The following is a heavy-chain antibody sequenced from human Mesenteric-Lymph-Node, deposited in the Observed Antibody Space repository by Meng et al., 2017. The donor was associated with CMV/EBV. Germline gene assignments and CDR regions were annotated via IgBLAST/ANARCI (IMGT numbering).Heavy chain of an antibody. Sequence: SETLSLTCTVSGYSINRGLYWGWIRQPPGKGLEWIGNMHHDGITYYNLSLKSRVTISLDTSKNQVSVILSSVTAADTAVYYCARWGVGTNWYAIDSWGQGTLVTVSS. CDR3: ARWGVGTNWYAIDS. CDR2: MHHDGIT. D-gene: IGHD2-2*01. CDR1: GYSINRGLY. V-gene: IGHV4-38-2*02. J-gene: IGHJ4*02.